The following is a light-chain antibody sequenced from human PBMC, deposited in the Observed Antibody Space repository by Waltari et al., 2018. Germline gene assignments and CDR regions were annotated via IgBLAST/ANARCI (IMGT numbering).Light chain of an antibody. J-gene: IGKJ3*01. CDR3: QQYFSTPFT. CDR2: WAS. CDR1: QSILYNSNNKNY. Sequence: DIVMTQSPDSLAVSLGERATINCKSSQSILYNSNNKNYLAWYQQKPGQPPKLLYWASTRESGVPYRFSGSGSGTDFTLTISSLQAEDVAVYYCQQYFSTPFTFGPGTKVDI. V-gene: IGKV4-1*01.